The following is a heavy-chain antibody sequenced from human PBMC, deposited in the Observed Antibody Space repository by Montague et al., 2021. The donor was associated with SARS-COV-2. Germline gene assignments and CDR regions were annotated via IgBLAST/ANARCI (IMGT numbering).Heavy chain of an antibody. Sequence: CAISGDSVSVNTLAWNWIRQSPSSRLERLGGTCFRSKWYYDYAVSVKSRMTISPDTSKNQFSLQLSSVTPEDRAVYYCARDPRYSLSWSFDYWGQGTLVTVSS. D-gene: IGHD6-13*01. V-gene: IGHV6-1*01. J-gene: IGHJ4*02. CDR3: ARDPRYSLSWSFDY. CDR2: TCFRSKWYY. CDR1: GDSVSVNTLA.